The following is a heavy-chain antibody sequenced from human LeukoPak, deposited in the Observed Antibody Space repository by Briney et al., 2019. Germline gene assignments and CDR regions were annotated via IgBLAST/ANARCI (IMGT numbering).Heavy chain of an antibody. D-gene: IGHD3-10*01. CDR1: GGSISSITYY. Sequence: SETLSLTCTVPGGSISSITYYWGWIRQPPGKGLEWIGSLFYSGNTYYNPSLKSRVTISVDTSKNHFSLKLSSVTAADTAVYYCASRGVVAINFDYWGQGALVTVSS. CDR3: ASRGVVAINFDY. CDR2: LFYSGNT. V-gene: IGHV4-39*02. J-gene: IGHJ4*02.